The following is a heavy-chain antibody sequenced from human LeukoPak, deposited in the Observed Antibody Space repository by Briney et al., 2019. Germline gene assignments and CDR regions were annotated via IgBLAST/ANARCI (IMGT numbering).Heavy chain of an antibody. Sequence: PSETLPLTCTVSGYSISSGYYWGWIRPPPGKGLEWIGIIYHSGSTYYNPSLKSRVTISVDTSKNQFSLKLSSVTAADTAVYYCARDKGQSPRVALFDRWGQGTPVTVSA. CDR3: ARDKGQSPRVALFDR. CDR1: GYSISSGYY. V-gene: IGHV4-38-2*02. D-gene: IGHD2-15*01. CDR2: IYHSGST. J-gene: IGHJ5*02.